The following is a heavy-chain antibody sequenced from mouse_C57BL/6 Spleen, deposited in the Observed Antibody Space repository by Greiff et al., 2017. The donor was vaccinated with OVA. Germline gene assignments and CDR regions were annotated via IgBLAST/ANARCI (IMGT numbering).Heavy chain of an antibody. Sequence: QVQLQQPGPDLVKPGASVKLSCKASGYTFTSYGMHWVKQRPGQGLEWIGYIYPSNGGINYNEKFKSKATLTVDNSSITAYMQLSSLTSVDSAVYCCARWGPLLLRPSMDYWGQGTSVTVSS. D-gene: IGHD1-1*01. CDR1: GYTFTSYG. CDR3: ARWGPLLLRPSMDY. CDR2: IYPSNGGI. V-gene: IGHV1-53*01. J-gene: IGHJ4*01.